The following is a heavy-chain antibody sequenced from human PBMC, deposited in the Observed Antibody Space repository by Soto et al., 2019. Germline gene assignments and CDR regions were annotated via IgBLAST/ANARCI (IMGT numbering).Heavy chain of an antibody. CDR3: ARGSCGTFCFFYFDS. J-gene: IGHJ4*02. CDR1: AFSFTNHA. Sequence: QVQLVESGGGVVQPGRSLRLSCAASAFSFTNHAMHWVRQAPGKGLEWMAVISYDGGTKYYADSVKGRFTISRDNSENTLYLQMNSLRAGDTAMYYCARGSCGTFCFFYFDSWGQGTLVTVSS. V-gene: IGHV3-30-3*01. D-gene: IGHD1-26*01. CDR2: ISYDGGTK.